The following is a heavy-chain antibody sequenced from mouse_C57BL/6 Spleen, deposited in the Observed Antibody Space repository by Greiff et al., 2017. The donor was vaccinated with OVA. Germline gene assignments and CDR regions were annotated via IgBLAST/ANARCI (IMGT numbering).Heavy chain of an antibody. CDR2: IYWDDDK. D-gene: IGHD2-4*01. Sequence: QVQLKESGPGILQSSQTLSLTCSFSGFSLSTSGMGVSWIRQPSGKGLEWLAHIYWDDDKRYNPSLKSRLTISKDTSRNQVFLKITSVDTADTATYYCARRGIYYDYDVWYFDVWGTGTTVTVSS. CDR1: GFSLSTSGMG. J-gene: IGHJ1*03. CDR3: ARRGIYYDYDVWYFDV. V-gene: IGHV8-12*01.